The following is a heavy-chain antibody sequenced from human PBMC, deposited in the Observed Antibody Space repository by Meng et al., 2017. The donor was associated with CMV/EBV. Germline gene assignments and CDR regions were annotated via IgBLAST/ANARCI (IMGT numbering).Heavy chain of an antibody. CDR1: GGSISSSSYY. CDR3: ARGVVTMIVVYDP. J-gene: IGHJ5*02. Sequence: QLQLQESDPGLVKPSETLSLTCTVSGGSISSSSYYWGWIRQPPGKGLEWIGSIYYSGSTYYNPSLKSRVTISVDTSKNQFSLKLSSVTAADTAVYYCARGVVTMIVVYDPWGQGTLVTVSS. V-gene: IGHV4-39*07. CDR2: IYYSGST. D-gene: IGHD3-22*01.